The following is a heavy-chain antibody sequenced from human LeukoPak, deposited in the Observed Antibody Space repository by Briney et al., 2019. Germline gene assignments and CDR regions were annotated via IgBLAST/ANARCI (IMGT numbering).Heavy chain of an antibody. V-gene: IGHV2-5*01. D-gene: IGHD3-9*01. J-gene: IGHJ4*02. CDR2: IYWNDDK. Sequence: SGPTLVKPTQTLTLTCTFSGFSLSTSGVGVGWIRQPPGKALEWLALIYWNDDKRYSPSLKSRLTITKDTSKNQVVLTITNMDPVDTATYYCALTNYDILTGYFSPFDYWGQGTLVTVSS. CDR1: GFSLSTSGVG. CDR3: ALTNYDILTGYFSPFDY.